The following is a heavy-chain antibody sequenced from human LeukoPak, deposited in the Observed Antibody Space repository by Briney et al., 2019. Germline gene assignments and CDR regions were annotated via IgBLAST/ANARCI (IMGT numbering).Heavy chain of an antibody. CDR2: IWYDGSNK. J-gene: IGHJ4*02. D-gene: IGHD3-3*01. Sequence: GRSLRLSCAASGFTFSSYGMHWVRQAPGKGLVWVAVIWYDGSNKYYADSVKGRFTISRDNSKNTLYLQMNSLRAEDTAVYYCAKGETSGSDYDFWSGYPNTYFDYWGQGTLVTVSS. CDR3: AKGETSGSDYDFWSGYPNTYFDY. CDR1: GFTFSSYG. V-gene: IGHV3-33*06.